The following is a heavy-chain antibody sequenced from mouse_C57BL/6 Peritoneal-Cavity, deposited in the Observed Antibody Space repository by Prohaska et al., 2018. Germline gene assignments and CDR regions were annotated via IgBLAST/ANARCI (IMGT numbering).Heavy chain of an antibody. V-gene: IGHV1-50*01. CDR2: IDPSDSYT. Sequence: QVQLQQPGAELVKPGASVKLSCKASGYTFTSYWMQWVKQRPGQGLEWIGEIDPSDSYTNYNQKFKGKATLTVDTSSSTAYMQLSSLTSEDSAVYYCATLVFAYWGQGTLVTV. CDR1: GYTFTSYW. CDR3: ATLVFAY. J-gene: IGHJ3*01. D-gene: IGHD2-10*02.